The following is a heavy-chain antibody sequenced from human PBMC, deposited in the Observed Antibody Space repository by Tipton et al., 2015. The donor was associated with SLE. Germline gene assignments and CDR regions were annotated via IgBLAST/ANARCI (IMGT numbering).Heavy chain of an antibody. J-gene: IGHJ4*02. CDR1: GGSVSSSSYY. CDR3: ASGTLEWSHEPDY. D-gene: IGHD3-3*01. V-gene: IGHV4-39*07. Sequence: TLSLTCTVSGGSVSSSSYYWGWIRLPPGKGLEWIGNIYYSGSPYYNPSLKSRVTISVNTSKNQFSLRLSSVTAADTAMFYCASGTLEWSHEPDYWGQGTLVTVSS. CDR2: IYYSGSP.